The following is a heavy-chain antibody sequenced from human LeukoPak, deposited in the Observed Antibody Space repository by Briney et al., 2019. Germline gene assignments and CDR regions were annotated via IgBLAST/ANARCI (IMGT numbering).Heavy chain of an antibody. CDR2: ISYDGSNK. CDR3: AKEIWPTVTIPGRTYFDY. Sequence: GGTLRLSCAGSGFPFSIHGMNWVRQAPGKGLEWVAVISYDGSNKYYADSVKGRFTISRDNSKNTLYLHMNSLRTEDTAVYYCAKEIWPTVTIPGRTYFDYWGQGTLVTVSS. CDR1: GFPFSIHG. V-gene: IGHV3-30*18. J-gene: IGHJ4*02. D-gene: IGHD4-17*01.